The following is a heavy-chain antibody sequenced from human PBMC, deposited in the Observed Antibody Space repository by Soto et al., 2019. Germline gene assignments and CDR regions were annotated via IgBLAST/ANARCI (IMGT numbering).Heavy chain of an antibody. CDR2: INHSGST. V-gene: IGHV4-34*01. D-gene: IGHD3-9*01. Sequence: QVQLQQWGAGLLKPSETLSLTCAVYGGSFSGXXXXXXXXXPGKGLEWIGEINHSGSTNYNPSLKSRVTISVDTSKNQFSLKLSSVTAADTAVYYCARGRYFATYWGQGTLVTVSS. CDR1: GGSFSGXX. J-gene: IGHJ4*02. CDR3: ARGRYFATY.